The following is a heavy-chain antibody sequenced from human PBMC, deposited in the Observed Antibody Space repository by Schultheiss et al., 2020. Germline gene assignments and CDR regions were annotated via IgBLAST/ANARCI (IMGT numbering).Heavy chain of an antibody. D-gene: IGHD1-1*01. V-gene: IGHV3-48*01. J-gene: IGHJ4*02. CDR2: ISSSGSTI. CDR1: GFTFSSYG. Sequence: GGSLRLSCAASGFTFSSYGMHWVRQAPGKGLEWVSYISSSGSTIYYADSVKGRFTISRDNSKNTLYLQMNSLRAEDTAVYFCAKDRTGNWSFGYWGQGTLVNVYS. CDR3: AKDRTGNWSFGY.